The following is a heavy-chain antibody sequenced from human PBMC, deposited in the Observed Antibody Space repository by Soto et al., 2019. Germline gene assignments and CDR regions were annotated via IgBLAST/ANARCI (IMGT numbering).Heavy chain of an antibody. J-gene: IGHJ4*02. Sequence: EVQLLESGGGLVQPGGSLRLSCAASGFTFSSYAMSWVRQAPGKGLEWVSAISGSGGSTYYADSVKGRFTISRDNSKNPLYLQMNSLSADDTAVYYCAQGGVSRRWYLDIDYWGQGTLVTVSS. CDR1: GFTFSSYA. CDR3: AQGGVSRRWYLDIDY. CDR2: ISGSGGST. D-gene: IGHD6-13*01. V-gene: IGHV3-23*01.